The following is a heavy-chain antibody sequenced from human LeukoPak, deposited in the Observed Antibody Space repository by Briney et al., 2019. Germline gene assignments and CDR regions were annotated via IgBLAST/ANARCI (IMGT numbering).Heavy chain of an antibody. CDR2: ISSGSTTI. Sequence: GGSLRLSCAASGFTFSSYSMTWVRQAPGKGLEWVSYISSGSTTIYYADSVKGRFTISRDNAKNSLYLQMNSLRAEDTAVYYCAKDSGSRKQSYYYYYYGMDVWGQGTTVTVSS. V-gene: IGHV3-48*01. CDR3: AKDSGSRKQSYYYYYYGMDV. D-gene: IGHD3-10*01. CDR1: GFTFSSYS. J-gene: IGHJ6*02.